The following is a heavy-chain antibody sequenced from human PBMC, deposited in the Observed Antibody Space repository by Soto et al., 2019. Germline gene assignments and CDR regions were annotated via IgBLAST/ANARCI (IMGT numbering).Heavy chain of an antibody. V-gene: IGHV3-23*01. CDR3: AKIKGAITFLHFDT. J-gene: IGHJ4*02. D-gene: IGHD3-16*01. CDR2: LTETGGST. CDR1: GFTSSNAW. Sequence: PGGSLRLSCAASGFTSSNAWMSWVRQAPGKGLEWVSALTETGGSTYYAASVKGRFTISRDNSRNTVYLQMDRLRVADTAVYYCAKIKGAITFLHFDTWGQGTQVTVSS.